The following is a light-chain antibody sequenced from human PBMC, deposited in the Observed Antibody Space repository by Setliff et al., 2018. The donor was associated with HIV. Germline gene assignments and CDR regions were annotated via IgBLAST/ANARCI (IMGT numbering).Light chain of an antibody. CDR3: SSYTSSSTYVV. CDR2: KVS. V-gene: IGLV2-14*03. Sequence: QSALAQPASVSGSLGQSIAISCTGSVRDIGAFDFVSWYRQRPGMAPQVLIYKVSSRPSRGSTRFFGSKSGETASLTISRLQAEDEADYYCSSYTSSSTYVVFGGGTKVTVL. CDR1: VRDIGAFDF. J-gene: IGLJ2*01.